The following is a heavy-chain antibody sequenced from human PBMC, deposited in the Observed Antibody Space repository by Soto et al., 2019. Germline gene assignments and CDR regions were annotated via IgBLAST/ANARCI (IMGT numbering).Heavy chain of an antibody. J-gene: IGHJ4*02. V-gene: IGHV3-7*01. CDR2: MNADGSEI. CDR3: ARDFSYQRFDH. Sequence: PGGSLRLSCVASGFTFSSFWMCWIRQTPGKGLEWVTNMNADGSEIAYADSVRGRFTVSRDNAKNSVYLQMNSLTVEDTAVYFCARDFSYQRFDHWGQGALVTVSS. CDR1: GFTFSSFW. D-gene: IGHD3-16*02.